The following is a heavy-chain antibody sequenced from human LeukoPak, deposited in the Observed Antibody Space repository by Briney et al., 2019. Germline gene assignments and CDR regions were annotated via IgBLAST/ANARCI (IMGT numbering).Heavy chain of an antibody. CDR2: ISYSGDT. Sequence: SETLSLTCTVSGGSITNSYWNWIRQPPGKGLEWIGHISYSGDTNYNPSLKSRVTISVDTSKNQFSLLLSSVTAADTAVYYCARRTAYGSGFQHWGQGTLVTVSS. V-gene: IGHV4-59*08. CDR1: GGSITNSY. D-gene: IGHD6-19*01. J-gene: IGHJ1*01. CDR3: ARRTAYGSGFQH.